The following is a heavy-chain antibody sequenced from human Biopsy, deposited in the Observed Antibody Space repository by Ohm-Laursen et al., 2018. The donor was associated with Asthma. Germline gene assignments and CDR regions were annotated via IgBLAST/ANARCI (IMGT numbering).Heavy chain of an antibody. D-gene: IGHD4-17*01. CDR3: ASDFPKDYVRYNFQF. CDR2: HDHEEGGT. V-gene: IGHV1-69-2*01. Sequence: ATVKISCKASGGMFDNYAISWVRQAPGQGLEWMGGHDHEEGGTVNAWRFQGRVTMTEDTSTDTAHMELSSLSSDDTAVYYCASDFPKDYVRYNFQFWGQGTLVTVSS. CDR1: GGMFDNYA. J-gene: IGHJ4*02.